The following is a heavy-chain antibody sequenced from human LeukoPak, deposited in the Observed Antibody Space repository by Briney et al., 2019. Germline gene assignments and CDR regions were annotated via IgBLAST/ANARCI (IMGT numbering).Heavy chain of an antibody. Sequence: PGGSLRLSCAASGFTFDDYAMHWVRLAPGKGLEWVSLISWDGGSTYYADSVKGRFTISRDNSKNSLYLQMNSLRAEDTALYYCAKDGSSGDNDAFDIWGQGTMVTVSS. J-gene: IGHJ3*02. CDR2: ISWDGGST. D-gene: IGHD3-22*01. CDR3: AKDGSSGDNDAFDI. CDR1: GFTFDDYA. V-gene: IGHV3-43D*03.